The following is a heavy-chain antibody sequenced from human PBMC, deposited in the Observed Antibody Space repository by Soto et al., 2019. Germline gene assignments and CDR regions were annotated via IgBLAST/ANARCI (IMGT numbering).Heavy chain of an antibody. Sequence: ASVKVSCKASGYTFTSYYMHWLRQDPGQGLEWMGIINPSGGSTSYAQKFQGRVTMTRDTSTSTVYMELSSLRSEDTAVYYCASIVCDYDSNGYGFSPDAFDIWGQGTMVTVSS. J-gene: IGHJ3*02. V-gene: IGHV1-46*01. CDR3: ASIVCDYDSNGYGFSPDAFDI. CDR1: GYTFTSYY. CDR2: INPSGGST. D-gene: IGHD3-22*01.